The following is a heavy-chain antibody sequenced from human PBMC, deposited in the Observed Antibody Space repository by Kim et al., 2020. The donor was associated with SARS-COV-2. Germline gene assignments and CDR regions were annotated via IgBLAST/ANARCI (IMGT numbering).Heavy chain of an antibody. CDR3: TTLKWELPTY. J-gene: IGHJ4*02. V-gene: IGHV3-15*01. CDR2: IKSKTDGWTT. Sequence: GGSLRLSCAASGFTFSNAWMSWVRQAPGKGLEWVGRIKSKTDGWTTDYAAPVKGRFTISRDDSKNTLYLQMNSLKTEDTAVYYCTTLKWELPTYWGQGTLVTVSS. CDR1: GFTFSNAW. D-gene: IGHD1-26*01.